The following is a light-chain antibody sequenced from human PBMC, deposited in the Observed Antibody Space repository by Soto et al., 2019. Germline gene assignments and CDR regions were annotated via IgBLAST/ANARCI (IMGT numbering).Light chain of an antibody. J-gene: IGLJ2*01. CDR3: SSYTRSSTPAL. CDR1: SSDVGGYNY. V-gene: IGLV2-14*01. CDR2: DVS. Sequence: QSVLTQPASVSGSPGQSITISCTGTSSDVGGYNYVSWYQQHPGKAPKLMIYDVSNRPSGVSNRFSGSKSGNTASLTISGLQAEDEADYYCSSYTRSSTPALFGAGPNVTV.